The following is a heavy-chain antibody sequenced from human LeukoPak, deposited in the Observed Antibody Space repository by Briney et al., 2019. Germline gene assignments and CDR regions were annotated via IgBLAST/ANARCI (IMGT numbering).Heavy chain of an antibody. Sequence: SETLSLTCTVSGGSISSSSYYWGWIRQPPGKGLEWIGSIYYSGSTYYNPSLKSRVTISVDTSKNQFFLKLSSVTAADTAMYYCASPRFGTYYYFYMDVWGKGTTVTVSS. D-gene: IGHD3-16*01. V-gene: IGHV4-39*01. CDR3: ASPRFGTYYYFYMDV. J-gene: IGHJ6*03. CDR2: IYYSGST. CDR1: GGSISSSSYY.